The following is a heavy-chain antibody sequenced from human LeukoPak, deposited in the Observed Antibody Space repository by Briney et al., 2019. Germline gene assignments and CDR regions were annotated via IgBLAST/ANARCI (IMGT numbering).Heavy chain of an antibody. CDR3: ARGNGYFDSLNYYYYGMDV. CDR2: TRNKANSYTT. CDR1: GFTFSDHY. J-gene: IGHJ6*02. V-gene: IGHV3-72*01. D-gene: IGHD3-9*01. Sequence: GGSLRLSCAASGFTFSDHYTDWVRQAPGKGLEWVGRTRNKANSYTTEYAASVKGRFTISRDDSKNSLYLQMNSLKTEDTAVYYCARGNGYFDSLNYYYYGMDVWGQGTTVTVSS.